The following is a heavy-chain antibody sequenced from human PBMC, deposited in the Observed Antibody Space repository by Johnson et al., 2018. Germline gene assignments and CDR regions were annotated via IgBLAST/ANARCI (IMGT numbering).Heavy chain of an antibody. D-gene: IGHD6-6*01. Sequence: VQLVQSGGGLVQPGGSLRLSCAASGFTFSSYWMSWVRQAPGKGLEWVANIKQDGSEKYYADSVKGRFTISRDNCKNTLYLQMNSLRTEDTALYYCAKDRVGDSSSPGGGYGMDVRGQGTTVTVSS. V-gene: IGHV3-7*03. J-gene: IGHJ6*02. CDR3: AKDRVGDSSSPGGGYGMDV. CDR2: IKQDGSEK. CDR1: GFTFSSYW.